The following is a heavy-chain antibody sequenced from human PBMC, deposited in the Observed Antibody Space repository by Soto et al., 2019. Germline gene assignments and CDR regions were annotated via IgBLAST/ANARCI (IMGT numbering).Heavy chain of an antibody. D-gene: IGHD1-26*01. CDR3: ARKTVGPPRNLES. V-gene: IGHV3-30-3*01. CDR1: GFTFSSYS. CDR2: IANDGSSE. Sequence: GGSLRLSCAASGFTFSSYSMHWVRQAPGKGLEWVAIIANDGSSEHYADSVKGRFTISRDNSKNTLYLQMNSLRAEDTAIYYCARKTVGPPRNLESWGQGTLVTVSS. J-gene: IGHJ4*02.